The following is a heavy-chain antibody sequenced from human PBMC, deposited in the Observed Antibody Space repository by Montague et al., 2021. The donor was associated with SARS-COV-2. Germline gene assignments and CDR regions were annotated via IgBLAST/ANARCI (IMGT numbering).Heavy chain of an antibody. CDR1: GGSISSGGYY. Sequence: TLSLTCTVSGGSISSGGYYWSWIRQHPGKGLEWIGYIYSSGSTYYNPSLKSRVTISVDTSKNQFSLKLSSVTAADTAVYYCARASGKKTIFGVVISYFDYWGQGTLVTVSS. V-gene: IGHV4-31*03. CDR2: IYSSGST. J-gene: IGHJ4*02. CDR3: ARASGKKTIFGVVISYFDY. D-gene: IGHD3-3*01.